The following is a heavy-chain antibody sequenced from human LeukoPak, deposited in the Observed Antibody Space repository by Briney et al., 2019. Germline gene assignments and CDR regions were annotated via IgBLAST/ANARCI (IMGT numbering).Heavy chain of an antibody. CDR3: AKRGVVIRVILVGFHKEAYYFDS. J-gene: IGHJ4*02. Sequence: GGSLRLSCAVSGITLSNYGMSWVRQAPGQGLEWVAGISGSCGTTNYADSVKGRFTISRDNPKNTLFLHMNSLRAEDTAVYFCAKRGVVIRVILVGFHKEAYYFDSWGQGALVTVSS. CDR1: GITLSNYG. V-gene: IGHV3-23*01. D-gene: IGHD3-22*01. CDR2: ISGSCGTT.